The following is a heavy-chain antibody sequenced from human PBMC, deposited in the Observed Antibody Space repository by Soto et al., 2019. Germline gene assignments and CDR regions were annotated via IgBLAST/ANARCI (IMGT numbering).Heavy chain of an antibody. CDR1: GYTFTSYG. CDR2: ISAYNGNT. Sequence: GASVKVSCKASGYTFTSYGISWVRQAPGQGLEWMGWISAYNGNTNYAQKLQGRVTMTTDTSTSTAYMELRSLRSDDTAVYYCARHWNWNYVLALDYWGQGTLVTVSS. CDR3: ARHWNWNYVLALDY. J-gene: IGHJ4*02. D-gene: IGHD1-7*01. V-gene: IGHV1-18*01.